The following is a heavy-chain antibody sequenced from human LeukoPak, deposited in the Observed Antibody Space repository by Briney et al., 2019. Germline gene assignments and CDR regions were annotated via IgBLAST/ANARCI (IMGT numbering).Heavy chain of an antibody. CDR2: IYYSGST. Sequence: SETLSLTSTVSGGSISSYYWSWIRQPPGKGLEWIGYIYYSGSTNYNPSLKSRVTISVDTSKNQFSLKLSSVTAADTAVYYCARGDDYVWGSYRFDYWGQGTLVTVSS. CDR3: ARGDDYVWGSYRFDY. D-gene: IGHD3-16*02. CDR1: GGSISSYY. V-gene: IGHV4-59*01. J-gene: IGHJ4*02.